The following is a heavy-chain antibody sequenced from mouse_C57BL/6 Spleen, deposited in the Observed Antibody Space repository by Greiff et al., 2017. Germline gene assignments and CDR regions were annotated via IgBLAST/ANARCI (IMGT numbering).Heavy chain of an antibody. CDR2: IYPRSGNT. V-gene: IGHV1-81*01. CDR3: ARRWLLDYAMDY. D-gene: IGHD2-3*01. Sequence: VQLKESGAELARPGASVKLSCKASGYTFTSYGISWVKQRTGQGLEWIGEIYPRSGNTYYNEKFKGKATLTADNSSSTAYMELRSLTSEDSAVYFCARRWLLDYAMDYWGQGTSVTVSS. J-gene: IGHJ4*01. CDR1: GYTFTSYG.